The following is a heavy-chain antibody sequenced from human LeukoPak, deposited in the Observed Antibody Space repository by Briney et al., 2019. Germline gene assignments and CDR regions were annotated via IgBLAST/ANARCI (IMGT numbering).Heavy chain of an antibody. J-gene: IGHJ4*02. V-gene: IGHV3-7*03. CDR2: INQDGSET. D-gene: IGHD6-19*01. CDR3: AKGQWLVRLGYFDY. CDR1: GFTFSTCW. Sequence: PGGSLRLSCAVSGFTFSTCWMSWVRQAPGKGLEWVANINQDGSETLYMDSVKGRFTISRDNAKNALFLQMNSLRAEDTAVYYCAKGQWLVRLGYFDYWGQGTLVTVSS.